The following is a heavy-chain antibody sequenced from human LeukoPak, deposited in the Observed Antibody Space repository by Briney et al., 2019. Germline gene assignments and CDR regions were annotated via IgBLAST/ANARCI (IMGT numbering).Heavy chain of an antibody. J-gene: IGHJ3*02. Sequence: PGGSLRLSCAGSGFIFSRDSMNWVRQAPGKGLEWVAYINGGGSPIYYADSVRGRFTISRDNAKNSLYLQMDSLRAEDTAVYYCARRREPEIWGQGTMVTVSS. D-gene: IGHD1-14*01. V-gene: IGHV3-48*01. CDR2: INGGGSPI. CDR1: GFIFSRDS. CDR3: ARRREPEI.